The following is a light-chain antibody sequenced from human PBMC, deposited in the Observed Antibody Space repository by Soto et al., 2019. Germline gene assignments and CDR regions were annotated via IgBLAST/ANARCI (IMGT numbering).Light chain of an antibody. Sequence: QSALTQSASVSGSPGQSITISCTGTSSDVGSYNLVSWCQQHPGKAPKLMIYEGSKRPSGVSNRFPGSKSGNTASLTISGLQAEDEADYYCCSYAGSGTWVFGGGTQLTVL. CDR2: EGS. CDR3: CSYAGSGTWV. CDR1: SSDVGSYNL. V-gene: IGLV2-23*01. J-gene: IGLJ3*02.